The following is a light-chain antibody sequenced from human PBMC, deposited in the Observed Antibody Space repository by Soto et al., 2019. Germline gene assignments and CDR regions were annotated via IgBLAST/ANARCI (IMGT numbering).Light chain of an antibody. J-gene: IGKJ1*01. CDR3: QQLGT. V-gene: IGKV3-20*01. Sequence: PGERATLSCRASQSVSSSYLAWYQQKPGQAPRLLIYGASSRATGIPDRFSASGSGTDFTLTISRLEPEDFAVYYCQQLGTFGQGPKVEIK. CDR1: QSVSSSY. CDR2: GAS.